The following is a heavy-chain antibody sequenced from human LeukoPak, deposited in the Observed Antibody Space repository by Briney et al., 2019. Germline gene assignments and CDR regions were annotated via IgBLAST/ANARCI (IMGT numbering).Heavy chain of an antibody. CDR3: ARGRILLWFGDSPDFDY. J-gene: IGHJ4*02. D-gene: IGHD3-10*01. V-gene: IGHV1-3*04. CDR1: GSTFTRNA. CDR2: INTGNGVT. Sequence: ASVKVSCKASGSTFTRNAMHWVRQAPGQRLEWMGWINTGNGVTKYSQKFQGRVTITRDISASTVYMELSSLTSEDTAVYYCARGRILLWFGDSPDFDYWGQGTLVTVSS.